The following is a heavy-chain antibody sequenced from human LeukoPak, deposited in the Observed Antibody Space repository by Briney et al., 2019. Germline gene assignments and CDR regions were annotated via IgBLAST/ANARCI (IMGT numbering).Heavy chain of an antibody. CDR1: GGSISSYY. V-gene: IGHV4-59*01. J-gene: IGHJ3*02. CDR3: ARRHYYDSSGYYYLAFDI. D-gene: IGHD3-22*01. CDR2: IYYSGST. Sequence: PETLSLTCTVSGGSISSYYWSWIRQPPGKGLEWIGYIYYSGSTNYNPSLKSRVTISVDTSKNQFSLKLSSVTAADTAVYYCARRHYYDSSGYYYLAFDIWGQGTMVTVSS.